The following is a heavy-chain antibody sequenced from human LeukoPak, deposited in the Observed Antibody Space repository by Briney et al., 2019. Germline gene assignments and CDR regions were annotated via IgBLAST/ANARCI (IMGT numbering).Heavy chain of an antibody. CDR3: ARVRLYSSSFNWFDP. CDR2: INPNSGGT. CDR1: GYTFTGYY. J-gene: IGHJ5*02. Sequence: EASVKVSCKASGYTFTGYYMHWVRQAPGQGLEWMGWINPNSGGTNYAQKFQGRVTMTRDTSISTAYMELSRLRSDDTAVYCCARVRLYSSSFNWFDPWGQGTLVTVSS. V-gene: IGHV1-2*02. D-gene: IGHD6-13*01.